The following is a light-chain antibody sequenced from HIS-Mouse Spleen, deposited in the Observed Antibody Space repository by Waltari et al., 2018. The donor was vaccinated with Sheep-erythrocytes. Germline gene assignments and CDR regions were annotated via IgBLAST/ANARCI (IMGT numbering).Light chain of an antibody. V-gene: IGLV2-23*01. CDR3: CSYAGSSTLV. J-gene: IGLJ2*01. Sequence: QSALTQPASVSGSPGQSITISCTGPSSAVGRSNLFSWYQQHPGKAPKLMIYEGSKRPSGVSNRFSGSKSGNTASLTISGLQAEDEADYYCCSYAGSSTLVFGGGTKLTVL. CDR2: EGS. CDR1: SSAVGRSNL.